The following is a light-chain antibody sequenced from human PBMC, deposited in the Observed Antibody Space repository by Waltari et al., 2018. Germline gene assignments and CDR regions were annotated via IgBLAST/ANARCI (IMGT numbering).Light chain of an antibody. J-gene: IGLJ2*01. CDR2: EVS. V-gene: IGLV2-14*01. Sequence: QSALTQPASVSGSPGQSITISCTGTSSDVGGYNYVSWYQHHPGKAPKLMIFEVSNRPSGVSNRFSGSKSGNTASLTISGLQAEDEADYYCSSYTISSTLVVFGGGTKLTVL. CDR3: SSYTISSTLVV. CDR1: SSDVGGYNY.